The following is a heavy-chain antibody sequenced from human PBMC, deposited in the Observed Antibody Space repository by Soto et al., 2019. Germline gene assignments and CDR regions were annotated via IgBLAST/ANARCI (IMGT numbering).Heavy chain of an antibody. CDR2: IKQDGSEK. J-gene: IGHJ6*02. D-gene: IGHD2-2*01. CDR1: GFTFSSYW. Sequence: EVQLVESGGGLVQPGGSLRLSCAASGFTFSSYWMSWVRQAPGKGLEWVANIKQDGSEKYYVDSVKGRFTISRDNAKNSLYLQMNSLRAEDTAVYYCAREPVVPAAKAYYYYGMDVWGQATTVTVSS. CDR3: AREPVVPAAKAYYYYGMDV. V-gene: IGHV3-7*03.